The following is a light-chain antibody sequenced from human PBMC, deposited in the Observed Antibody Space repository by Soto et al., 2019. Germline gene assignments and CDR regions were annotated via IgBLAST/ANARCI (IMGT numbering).Light chain of an antibody. V-gene: IGKV4-1*01. CDR2: WAS. CDR3: QQYYSTPRT. Sequence: DIAMTQSPDSLAVSLGERATINCKSSQSVLHRSNNKNYLAWYQQKPGQPPKLLIYWASTRESGVPDRFSGSGSGTDFTLTISSLQAEDVAVYYCQQYYSTPRTFGQGTKVEIK. CDR1: QSVLHRSNNKNY. J-gene: IGKJ1*01.